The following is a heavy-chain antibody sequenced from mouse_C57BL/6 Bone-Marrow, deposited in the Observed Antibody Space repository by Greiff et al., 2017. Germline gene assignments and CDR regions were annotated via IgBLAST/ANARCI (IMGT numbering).Heavy chain of an antibody. Sequence: QVQLQQPGAELVKPGASVKLSCKASGYTFTSYWMQWVKQRPGQGLEWIGEIDPSDSYTNYNQKFKGKATLTVDTSSSTAYMQLSSLTSEDSAVYYCARRTGVERNYFDCWGQGTTLTVSS. CDR1: GYTFTSYW. D-gene: IGHD1-1*01. CDR2: IDPSDSYT. CDR3: ARRTGVERNYFDC. V-gene: IGHV1-50*01. J-gene: IGHJ2*01.